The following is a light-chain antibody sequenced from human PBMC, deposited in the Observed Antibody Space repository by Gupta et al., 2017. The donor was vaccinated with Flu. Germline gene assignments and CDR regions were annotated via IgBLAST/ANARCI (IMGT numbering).Light chain of an antibody. Sequence: DLVMTQSPDSLAVSLGERATINCKSSQNVLYSSNDKTFLAWYQQKPGQPPKLLIYWASTRESGVPDRFSGSGSGTDFTLTISSLQTEDVAVYYCQQYYITPFTFGGGTKVEIK. CDR2: WAS. V-gene: IGKV4-1*01. CDR3: QQYYITPFT. J-gene: IGKJ4*01. CDR1: QNVLYSSNDKTF.